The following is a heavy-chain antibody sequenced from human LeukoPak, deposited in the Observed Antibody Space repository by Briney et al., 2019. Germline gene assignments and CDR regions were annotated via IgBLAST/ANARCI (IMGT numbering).Heavy chain of an antibody. Sequence: GGSLRLSCAASGFTFSSYGMSWVRQAPGKGLEWVSAISGTGGTTYYADSVKGRFTISRDNSKNTLYLQMNSLRAEDTAVYYCAKGGSYGHYYYMDVWGKGTTVTVSS. CDR2: ISGTGGTT. J-gene: IGHJ6*03. V-gene: IGHV3-23*01. CDR1: GFTFSSYG. D-gene: IGHD5-18*01. CDR3: AKGGSYGHYYYMDV.